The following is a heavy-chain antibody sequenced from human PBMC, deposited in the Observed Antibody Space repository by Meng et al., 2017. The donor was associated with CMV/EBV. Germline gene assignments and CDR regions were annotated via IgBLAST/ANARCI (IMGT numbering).Heavy chain of an antibody. CDR1: GGSISSYY. CDR2: IYYSGST. V-gene: IGHV4-59*01. CDR3: ARDVTIFGTRRGMDV. Sequence: SETLSLTCTVSGGSISSYYWSWIRQPPGKGLEWIGYIYYSGSTNYNPSLKSRVTISLDTSKNQFSLKLSSVTAADTAVYYCARDVTIFGTRRGMDVWGQGTTVTVSS. D-gene: IGHD3-3*01. J-gene: IGHJ6*02.